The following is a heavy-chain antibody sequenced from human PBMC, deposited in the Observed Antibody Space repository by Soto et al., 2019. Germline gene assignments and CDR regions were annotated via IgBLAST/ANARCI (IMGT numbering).Heavy chain of an antibody. CDR1: GFTFSSYA. CDR2: ISYDGSNK. J-gene: IGHJ3*02. CDR3: AKDIADSSGYYYVGAFDI. D-gene: IGHD3-22*01. Sequence: GGSLRLSCAASGFTFSSYAMHWVRQAPGKGLEWVAVISYDGSNKYYADSVKGRFTISRDNAKNSPYLQMNSLRAEDTALYYCAKDIADSSGYYYVGAFDIWGQGTMVTVSS. V-gene: IGHV3-30-3*01.